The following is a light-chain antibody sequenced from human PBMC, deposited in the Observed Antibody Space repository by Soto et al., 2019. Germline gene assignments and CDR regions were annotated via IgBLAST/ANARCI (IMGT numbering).Light chain of an antibody. Sequence: QSALTQPASVSGSPEQSITISCTGTSSDVGSYNVVSWYQQHPGKAPKLIIYEVGKRPSGISDRFSGSKSDNTASLTISGLQAEDEADYYCSSYADRDTLIFGGGTKVTVL. CDR2: EVG. V-gene: IGLV2-23*02. CDR3: SSYADRDTLI. CDR1: SSDVGSYNV. J-gene: IGLJ2*01.